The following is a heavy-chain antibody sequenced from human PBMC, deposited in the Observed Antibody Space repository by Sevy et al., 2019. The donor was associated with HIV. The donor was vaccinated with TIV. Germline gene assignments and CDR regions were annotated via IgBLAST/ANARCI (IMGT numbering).Heavy chain of an antibody. D-gene: IGHD6-13*01. CDR2: ISYDGSFT. V-gene: IGHV3-30*04. J-gene: IGHJ4*02. CDR3: ARSQSSSWHYFDY. CDR1: GFIFSDYT. Sequence: GGSLRPSCAASGFIFSDYTLHWVRQAPGTGLEWVAVISYDGSFTYYADSVEGRFTISRDNSKNTLFLQMNSLRHEDTAVYYCARSQSSSWHYFDYWGQGTLVTVSS.